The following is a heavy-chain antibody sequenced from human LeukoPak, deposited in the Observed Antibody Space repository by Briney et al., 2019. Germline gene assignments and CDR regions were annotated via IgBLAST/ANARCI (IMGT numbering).Heavy chain of an antibody. V-gene: IGHV3-23*01. J-gene: IGHJ4*02. CDR2: ISGSGGST. Sequence: AGGSLRLSCAASGFTFSSYAMSWVRQAPGKGLEWVSAISGSGGSTYYADSVKGRFPISRDNSKNTLYLQMNSLRAEDTAVYYCAKVVPPHGLIVVVPAAIMGYFDYWGQGTLVTVSS. CDR3: AKVVPPHGLIVVVPAAIMGYFDY. CDR1: GFTFSSYA. D-gene: IGHD2-2*02.